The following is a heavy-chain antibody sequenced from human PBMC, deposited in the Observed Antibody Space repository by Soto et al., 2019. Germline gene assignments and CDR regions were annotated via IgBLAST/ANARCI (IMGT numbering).Heavy chain of an antibody. V-gene: IGHV5-51*01. D-gene: IGHD6-19*01. J-gene: IGHJ4*02. CDR2: THGGDANT. Sequence: GASLKISCKGSGYIFSAYWIGWVRQMPGKGLEWMGLTHGGDANTRYSPSFEGQVTISTDKSITTAYLQWSSLKASDTAMYYCARRGTYSSGWDYWGQGTLVTVSS. CDR3: ARRGTYSSGWDY. CDR1: GYIFSAYW.